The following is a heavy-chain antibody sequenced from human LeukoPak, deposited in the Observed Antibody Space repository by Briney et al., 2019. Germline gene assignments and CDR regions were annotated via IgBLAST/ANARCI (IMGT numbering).Heavy chain of an antibody. CDR3: ARDLSGYDYLDY. Sequence: PGGSLRLPCAASGFTFSSYSMNWVRQAPGKGLEWVSYISSSTIYYADSVKGRFTISRDNAKNSLYLQMNSLRAEDTAVYYCARDLSGYDYLDYWGQGTLVTVSS. J-gene: IGHJ4*02. CDR2: ISSSTI. CDR1: GFTFSSYS. D-gene: IGHD6-13*01. V-gene: IGHV3-48*01.